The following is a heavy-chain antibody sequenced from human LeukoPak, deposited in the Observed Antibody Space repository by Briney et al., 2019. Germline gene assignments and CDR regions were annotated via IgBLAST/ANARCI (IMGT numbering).Heavy chain of an antibody. CDR1: GFTFSTYE. CDR2: ITGSGSPI. V-gene: IGHV3-48*03. D-gene: IGHD6-6*01. J-gene: IGHJ4*02. CDR3: VTHSSSADY. Sequence: GGSLRLSCAASGFTFSTYEMKWVRQAPGKGLEWASYITGSGSPIYYADFVKGRFTISRDNAKNSLSLQMNSLRADDTAIYFCVTHSSSADYWGPGTLVTVSS.